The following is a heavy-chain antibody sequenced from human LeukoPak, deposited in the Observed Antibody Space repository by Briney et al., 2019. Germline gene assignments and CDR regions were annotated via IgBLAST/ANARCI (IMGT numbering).Heavy chain of an antibody. V-gene: IGHV1-69*05. CDR2: IIPIFGTA. Sequence: SVKVSCKASGGTFSSYAISWVRQAPGQGLEWMGRIIPIFGTANYAQKFQGRVTIITDESTSTAYMELSSLRSEDTAVYYCARESIVVVTAPPYDYYYYMDVWGKGTTVTVSS. J-gene: IGHJ6*03. CDR3: ARESIVVVTAPPYDYYYYMDV. CDR1: GGTFSSYA. D-gene: IGHD2-21*02.